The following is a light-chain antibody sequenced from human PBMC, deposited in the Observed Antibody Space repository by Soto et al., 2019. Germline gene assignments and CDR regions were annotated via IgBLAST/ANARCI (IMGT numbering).Light chain of an antibody. J-gene: IGKJ5*01. CDR3: QHSYTTPIT. CDR2: TAS. Sequence: DIQMAQSPSSLSASVGDRVTITCRASQSISTYLNWYQQQPEKAPKLLIYTASSLQSGVPSRFSGSGSGTDFTLTIDSLQPEDFATYYCQHSYTTPITFGQGTRLEIK. V-gene: IGKV1-39*01. CDR1: QSISTY.